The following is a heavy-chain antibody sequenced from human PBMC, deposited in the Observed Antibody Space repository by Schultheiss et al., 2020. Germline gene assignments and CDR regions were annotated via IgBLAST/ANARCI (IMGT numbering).Heavy chain of an antibody. Sequence: SETLSLTCTVSGGSISSYYWSWIRQPPGKGLEWIGYIYYSGSTNYSPSLKSRVTISVDTSKNQFSLKLSSVTAADTAVYYCASGAQLGSFDYWGQGALVTVSS. D-gene: IGHD6-6*01. CDR2: IYYSGST. CDR3: ASGAQLGSFDY. CDR1: GGSISSYY. J-gene: IGHJ4*02. V-gene: IGHV4-59*12.